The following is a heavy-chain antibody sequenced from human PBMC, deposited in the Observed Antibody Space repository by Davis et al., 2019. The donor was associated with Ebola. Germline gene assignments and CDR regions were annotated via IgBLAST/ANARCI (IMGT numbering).Heavy chain of an antibody. J-gene: IGHJ4*02. CDR1: GGFVSSGGYS. Sequence: SETLSLTCAVSGGFVSSGGYSWSWIRQPPGKGLEWIGYYYYTGSTYYSPSLKSRVTISVDTSKNQFSLEVRSVTAADTAFYYCVRGSDAYKTGYWGQGTLVTVSS. CDR2: YYYTGST. CDR3: VRGSDAYKTGY. V-gene: IGHV4-61*08. D-gene: IGHD5-24*01.